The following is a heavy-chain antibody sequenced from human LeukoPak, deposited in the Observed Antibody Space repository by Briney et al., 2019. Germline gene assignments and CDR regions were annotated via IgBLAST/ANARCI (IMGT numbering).Heavy chain of an antibody. J-gene: IGHJ4*02. D-gene: IGHD2-15*01. CDR1: GGPISSHY. Sequence: PTDTLSLTCTVSGGPISSHYWSWIRQPPGEGLEWIGYISYRGRINYNPSLKSRVTLSLDTFKNQFSLTLTSVTAADTAVYYCARGAGWWDYWGQGTLVTVSS. V-gene: IGHV4-59*11. CDR3: ARGAGWWDY. CDR2: ISYRGRI.